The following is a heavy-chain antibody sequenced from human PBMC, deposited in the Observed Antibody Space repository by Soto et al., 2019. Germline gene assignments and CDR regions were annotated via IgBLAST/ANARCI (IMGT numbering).Heavy chain of an antibody. CDR3: ARDLHSSGWLIPLDY. J-gene: IGHJ4*02. CDR1: GYTFPRYA. CDR2: INPGNGNT. D-gene: IGHD6-19*01. Sequence: ASVKVSCKASGYTFPRYAMNWVRQAPGQSPEWMGWINPGNGNTKYSQRFQGRVTITRDTSASTAYMELSSLRSEDTAVYYCARDLHSSGWLIPLDYWGQGTLVTVSS. V-gene: IGHV1-3*01.